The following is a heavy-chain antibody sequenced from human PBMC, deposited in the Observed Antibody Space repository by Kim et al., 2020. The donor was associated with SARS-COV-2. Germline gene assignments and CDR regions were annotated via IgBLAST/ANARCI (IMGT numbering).Heavy chain of an antibody. J-gene: IGHJ6*02. Sequence: YADSGKGRFAISRDDASNSVYLQMNSLRQEDTALYYCVKGLGGYYYYGMDVWGQGPAVTVSS. D-gene: IGHD1-26*01. V-gene: IGHV3-9*01. CDR3: VKGLGGYYYYGMDV.